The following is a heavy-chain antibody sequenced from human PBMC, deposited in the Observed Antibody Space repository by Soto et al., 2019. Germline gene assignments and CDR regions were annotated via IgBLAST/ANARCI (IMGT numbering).Heavy chain of an antibody. CDR1: RGTFSTSA. V-gene: IGHV1-69*12. D-gene: IGHD3-3*02. CDR2: IMPVFATP. CDR3: ARDKDRQQLGGNYYYILDV. J-gene: IGHJ6*02. Sequence: QVQLMQSGAEVKKPGSSVKVSCKAYRGTFSTSAMRWVRQAPGEGLEWVGGIMPVFATPDYAQKFQGRVTISADESTTTAYLELTSLTTDNTAVYYCARDKDRQQLGGNYYYILDVWGQGTAITVS.